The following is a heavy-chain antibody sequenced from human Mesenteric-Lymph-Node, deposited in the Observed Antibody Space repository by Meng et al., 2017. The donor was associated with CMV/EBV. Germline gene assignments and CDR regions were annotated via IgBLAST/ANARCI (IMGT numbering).Heavy chain of an antibody. CDR1: GLSLSSDY. Sequence: GGSLRLSCAASGLSLSSDYITWVRQAPGKGLEWVSVIYRGGSSTYYADSVKGRFTISRDNSKNTLYLQMNSLRAEDTAVYYCAKGYGSGSYYALSNWFDPWGQGTLVTVSS. CDR2: IYRGGSST. CDR3: AKGYGSGSYYALSNWFDP. J-gene: IGHJ5*02. V-gene: IGHV3-23*03. D-gene: IGHD3-10*01.